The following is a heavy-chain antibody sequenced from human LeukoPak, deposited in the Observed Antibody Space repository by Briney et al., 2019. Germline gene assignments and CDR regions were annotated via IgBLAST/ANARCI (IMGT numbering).Heavy chain of an antibody. V-gene: IGHV3-7*01. CDR3: ARDSTYYYDSSGYSDAFDI. D-gene: IGHD3-22*01. J-gene: IGHJ3*02. CDR1: GFIFSSYW. CDR2: IKQDGSEK. Sequence: PGGSLRLSCAASGFIFSSYWMSWVRQAPGKGLEWVANIKQDGSEKYYVDSVKGRFTISRDNAKNSLYLQMNSLRAEDTAVYYCARDSTYYYDSSGYSDAFDIWGQGTMVTVSS.